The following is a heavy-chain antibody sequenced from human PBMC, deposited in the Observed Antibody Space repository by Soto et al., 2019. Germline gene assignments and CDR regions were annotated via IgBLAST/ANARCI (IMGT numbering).Heavy chain of an antibody. D-gene: IGHD2-8*01. CDR2: ISWNSGSI. J-gene: IGHJ3*02. CDR3: AKDPEGVRSAFDI. CDR1: GFTFDDYA. V-gene: IGHV3-9*01. Sequence: EVQLLESGGGLVQPGRSLRLSCAASGFTFDDYAMHWVRQAPGKGLEWVSGISWNSGSIGYADSVKGRFTISRDNAKNSLYLQMNSLRAEDTALYYCAKDPEGVRSAFDIWGQGTMVTVSS.